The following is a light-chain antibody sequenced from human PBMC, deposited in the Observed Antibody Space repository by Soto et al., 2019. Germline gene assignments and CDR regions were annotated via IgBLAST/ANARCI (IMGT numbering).Light chain of an antibody. Sequence: EFVLAQSPGTLSLSPGERATLSCRASQSATSSYLAWYQQKPGQAPRLLIYGASSRATGIPDRFSGGGSGTDFTLTISRLEPEDFAVYYCQHYGSSPRTFGQGTKVDI. V-gene: IGKV3-20*01. CDR1: QSATSSY. CDR3: QHYGSSPRT. J-gene: IGKJ1*01. CDR2: GAS.